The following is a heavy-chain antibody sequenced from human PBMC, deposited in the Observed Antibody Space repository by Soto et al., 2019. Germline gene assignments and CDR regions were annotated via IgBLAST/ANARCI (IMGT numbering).Heavy chain of an antibody. D-gene: IGHD7-27*01. CDR3: ARGPSGDKVHY. J-gene: IGHJ4*02. CDR1: GGSITSDYSC. Sequence: SLTCTVSGGSITSDYSCWSWIRQPPGEGLEWIGHIFDSGTTYTNPSLRSQVAISLDTSKNHFSLTLSSVTAADTAVYYCARGPSGDKVHYWGQGALVTVSS. V-gene: IGHV4-30-4*01. CDR2: IFDSGTT.